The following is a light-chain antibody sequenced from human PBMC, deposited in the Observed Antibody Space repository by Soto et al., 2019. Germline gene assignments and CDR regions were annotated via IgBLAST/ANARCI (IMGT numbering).Light chain of an antibody. V-gene: IGKV3-15*01. Sequence: IVLAQSPATLCVSPGQRATLFCRSSQRVSGNLAWYQQKPGQAPRLLMYGASIRATGFPDRFSGSGSGTEFTLTISSLQSEDFAVYYCQQYNHWPPLTFGGGTKVDIK. CDR1: QRVSGN. CDR3: QQYNHWPPLT. J-gene: IGKJ4*01. CDR2: GAS.